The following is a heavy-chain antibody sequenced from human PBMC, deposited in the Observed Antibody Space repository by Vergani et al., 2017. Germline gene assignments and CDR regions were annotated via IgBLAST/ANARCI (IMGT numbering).Heavy chain of an antibody. CDR3: ARGIVVLPTARSSPWDY. D-gene: IGHD2-2*01. CDR1: GYSFTNYW. V-gene: IGHV5-51*03. Sequence: EVQLVQSGAEVKKPGESLKISCKGSGYSFTNYWIAWVRQMPGKGLEWMGIVYPGDSDTRYSPSFQGQVTLSADKSINTAYLQWNSLKASDTGMYYCARGIVVLPTARSSPWDYWGQGTLVTVSS. J-gene: IGHJ4*02. CDR2: VYPGDSDT.